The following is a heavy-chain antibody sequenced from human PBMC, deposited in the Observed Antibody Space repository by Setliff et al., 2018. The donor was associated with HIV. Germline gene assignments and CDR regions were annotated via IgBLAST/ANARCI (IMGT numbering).Heavy chain of an antibody. J-gene: IGHJ3*02. CDR3: AADPQTGTTSYDAFDI. D-gene: IGHD1-7*01. Sequence: SVKVSCKASGFTFTNSAVQGVRQARGQRLEWIGWIVVGSGNTNYAQKFQERVTITRDMSTSRAYMELSGLRTEDTAVYYCAADPQTGTTSYDAFDIWGQGTVVTVS. V-gene: IGHV1-58*01. CDR2: IVVGSGNT. CDR1: GFTFTNSA.